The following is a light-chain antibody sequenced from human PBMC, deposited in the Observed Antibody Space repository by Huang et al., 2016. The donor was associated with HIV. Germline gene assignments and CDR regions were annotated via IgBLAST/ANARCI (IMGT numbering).Light chain of an antibody. Sequence: DIQMTQSPSSLSASVGDRVTITCRASQNIDPSLNWYQQKPGQAPKLLIYATFTLQSGVPSRFGGGGSGTAFTLTINRLHPGDFATYYCQQSQSPPRTFGQGTKVEI. V-gene: IGKV1-39*01. CDR3: QQSQSPPRT. J-gene: IGKJ1*01. CDR1: QNIDPS. CDR2: ATF.